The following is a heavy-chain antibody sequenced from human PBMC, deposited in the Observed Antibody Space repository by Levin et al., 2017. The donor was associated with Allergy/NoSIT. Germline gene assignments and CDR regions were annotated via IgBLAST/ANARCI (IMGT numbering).Heavy chain of an antibody. J-gene: IGHJ6*02. CDR1: GFTFSGSA. CDR3: TRRRDCSSTSCYVNYNDGMDV. V-gene: IGHV3-73*01. Sequence: GGSLRLSCAASGFTFSGSAMHWVRQASGKGLEWVGRIRSKANSYATAYAASVKGRFTISRDDSKHTAYLQMNSLKTADMAVFYCTRRRDCSSTSCYVNYNDGMDVWGQGTPVTVSS. D-gene: IGHD2-2*01. CDR2: IRSKANSYAT.